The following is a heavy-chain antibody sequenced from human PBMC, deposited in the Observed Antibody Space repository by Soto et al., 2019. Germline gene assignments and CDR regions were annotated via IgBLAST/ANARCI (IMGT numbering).Heavy chain of an antibody. CDR3: AIRTGQLAIISEFDGDWVFEV. J-gene: IGHJ2*01. Sequence: QEQLVQSGAEVKKPGASLKVSCKASGYTFTDYYIHWVRQAPGQGLEWVGWINPDSGGTNLAQRFQGRVTITSDTSINTAYMELSSLRSDDTAVYYCAIRTGQLAIISEFDGDWVFEVWGRGTLVTVSS. D-gene: IGHD2-2*01. CDR1: GYTFTDYY. CDR2: INPDSGGT. V-gene: IGHV1-2*02.